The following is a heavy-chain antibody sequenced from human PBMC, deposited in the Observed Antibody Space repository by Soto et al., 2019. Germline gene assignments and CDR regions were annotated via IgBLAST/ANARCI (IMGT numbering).Heavy chain of an antibody. CDR1: GCTFSSYA. J-gene: IGHJ3*02. D-gene: IGHD1-20*01. CDR3: ARDGSSRWYKLDI. V-gene: IGHV1-69*01. CDR2: IIPIFGTA. Sequence: QVRLVQSGAEVKKPGSSVKVPCKASGCTFSSYAISWVRQAPGQGLVWMGGIIPIFGTANYAQKFQGRVTMTADESTGPGYRELSSLRSEYTAVYYCARDGSSRWYKLDIWGQGTMVTVSS.